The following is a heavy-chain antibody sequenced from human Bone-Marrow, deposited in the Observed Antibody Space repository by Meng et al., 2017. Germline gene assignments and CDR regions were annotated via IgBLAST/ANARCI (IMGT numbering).Heavy chain of an antibody. CDR2: INHSGST. CDR1: GGSFSGYY. V-gene: IGHV4-34*01. Sequence: QVQLQQWGAGLLKPSETPSLTCAVYGGSFSGYYWSWIRQPPGKGLEWIGEINHSGSTNYNPSLKSRVTISVDTSKNQFSLKLSSVTAADTAVYYCARAKRIYSGYGWWFDPWGQGTLVTVSS. D-gene: IGHD5-12*01. CDR3: ARAKRIYSGYGWWFDP. J-gene: IGHJ5*02.